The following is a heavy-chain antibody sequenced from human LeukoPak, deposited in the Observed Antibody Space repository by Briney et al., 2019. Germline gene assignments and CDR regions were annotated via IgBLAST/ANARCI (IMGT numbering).Heavy chain of an antibody. V-gene: IGHV3-30-3*01. CDR3: ARANYDILTGYNYGMDV. D-gene: IGHD3-9*01. CDR2: ISYDGSNK. Sequence: GRSLRLSCAASGFTFSSYAMHWVRQAPGKGLEWVAVISYDGSNKYYADSVKGRFTISRDNSKNTLYLQMNSLRAEDTAVYYCARANYDILTGYNYGMDVWGQGTTVTVSS. J-gene: IGHJ6*02. CDR1: GFTFSSYA.